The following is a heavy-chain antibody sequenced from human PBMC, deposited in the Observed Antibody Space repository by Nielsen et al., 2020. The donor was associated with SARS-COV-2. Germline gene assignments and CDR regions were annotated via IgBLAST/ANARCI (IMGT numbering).Heavy chain of an antibody. CDR2: MNPNIGKA. CDR3: ARDPLTIFGVVTNYYYYGMYV. V-gene: IGHV1-8*01. Sequence: ASVTVSCKASGYTFANHDIHWVRQASGQGLEWMGWMNPNIGKAGYAQRFQARLTMTSDTSTSTAYMELSSLRSEDTAVYYCARDPLTIFGVVTNYYYYGMYVWVQGTTVNVSS. J-gene: IGHJ6*02. CDR1: GYTFANHD. D-gene: IGHD3-3*01.